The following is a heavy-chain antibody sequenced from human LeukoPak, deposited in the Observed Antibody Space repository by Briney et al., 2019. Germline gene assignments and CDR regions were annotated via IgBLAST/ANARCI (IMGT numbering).Heavy chain of an antibody. CDR1: GGSISSYY. CDR3: ARGIAAVAYGY. Sequence: SETLSLTCTVSGGSISSYYWSWIRQPPGKGLEWIGYIYYSGSTNYNPSLKSRVTISVDTSKNQFSLKLSSVTAADTAVYYCARGIAAVAYGYWGQGTLVTVSS. D-gene: IGHD6-13*01. CDR2: IYYSGST. J-gene: IGHJ4*02. V-gene: IGHV4-59*08.